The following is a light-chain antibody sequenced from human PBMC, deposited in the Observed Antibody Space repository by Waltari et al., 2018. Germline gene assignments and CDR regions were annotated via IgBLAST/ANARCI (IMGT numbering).Light chain of an antibody. Sequence: SSELTQDPAVSVALGQTVRITCQGASLRSYYASWYQQKPGQAPVLVIYGKHNRPSGIPGRCSGSSSGNTASLTITGAQAEDEADYYCNSRDSSGNHLVFGGGTKLTVL. CDR2: GKH. J-gene: IGLJ2*01. CDR1: SLRSYY. CDR3: NSRDSSGNHLV. V-gene: IGLV3-19*01.